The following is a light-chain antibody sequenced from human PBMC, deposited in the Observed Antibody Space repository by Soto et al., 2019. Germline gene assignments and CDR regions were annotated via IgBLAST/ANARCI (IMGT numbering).Light chain of an antibody. Sequence: DIQMTQSPSTLSASVGDRVTITCRASQSISSWLAWYQQKPGKAPKLLIYDAYSLESGTPSRFSGRRSGTEFTLTISSLQPDDFATYYCQQYDSVLGTFXPGTNVDIK. CDR3: QQYDSVLGT. CDR2: DAY. V-gene: IGKV1-5*01. CDR1: QSISSW. J-gene: IGKJ1*01.